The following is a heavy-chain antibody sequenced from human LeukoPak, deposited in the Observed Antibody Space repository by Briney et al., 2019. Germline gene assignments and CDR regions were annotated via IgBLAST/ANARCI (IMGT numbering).Heavy chain of an antibody. D-gene: IGHD1-14*01. J-gene: IGHJ6*03. V-gene: IGHV1-69*06. CDR3: AVTGLDRTRAYYYYYMDV. Sequence: ASVKVSCKASGGTFSSYAISWVRQAPGQGLEWMGGIIPIFGTANYAQKFQGRVTITADKSTSTAYMELSSLRSEDTAVYYCAVTGLDRTRAYYYYYMDVWGKGTTVTVSS. CDR2: IIPIFGTA. CDR1: GGTFSSYA.